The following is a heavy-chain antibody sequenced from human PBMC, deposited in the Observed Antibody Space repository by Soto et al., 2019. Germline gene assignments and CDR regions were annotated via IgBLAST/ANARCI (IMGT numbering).Heavy chain of an antibody. D-gene: IGHD3-22*01. CDR1: GFTFTSSA. J-gene: IGHJ4*02. V-gene: IGHV1-58*01. CDR3: AAANSSGYYLFDY. Sequence: QMQLVQSGPEVKKPGTSVTVSCKASGFTFTSSAVQWVRQARGQRLEWIGWIVVGSGNTNYAQKFQERVTITRDMSTSTAYMELSSLRSEDTAVYYCAAANSSGYYLFDYWGQGTLVTVSS. CDR2: IVVGSGNT.